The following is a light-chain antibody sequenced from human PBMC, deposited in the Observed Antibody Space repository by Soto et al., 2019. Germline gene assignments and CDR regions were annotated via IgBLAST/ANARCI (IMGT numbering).Light chain of an antibody. CDR1: QGIHKN. V-gene: IGKV1-17*03. CDR2: GAS. Sequence: DIPMTQSPSAMSASVGDRVTITCRASQGIHKNLAWFQQKPGKVPKRLIYGASNLQCGVPSRFSGSGSGTEFTLSISSLQPEDCATYYCLQHNFYPQTFGQGKRLE. CDR3: LQHNFYPQT. J-gene: IGKJ5*01.